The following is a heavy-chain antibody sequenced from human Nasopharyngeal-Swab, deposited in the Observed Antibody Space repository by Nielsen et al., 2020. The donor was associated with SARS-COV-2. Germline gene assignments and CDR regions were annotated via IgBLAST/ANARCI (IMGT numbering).Heavy chain of an antibody. CDR3: ARDGLDYDFWSAYFMDV. CDR2: ISSSSTYI. CDR1: GFIFSNYN. J-gene: IGHJ6*02. V-gene: IGHV3-21*01. D-gene: IGHD3-3*01. Sequence: GESLKISCAASGFIFSNYNMNWVRQAPGRGLEWVSSISSSSTYIYYADAVKGRLTISRDNTKNSLSLQMNSLRVEDTAVYYCARDGLDYDFWSAYFMDVWGQGTTVIVSS.